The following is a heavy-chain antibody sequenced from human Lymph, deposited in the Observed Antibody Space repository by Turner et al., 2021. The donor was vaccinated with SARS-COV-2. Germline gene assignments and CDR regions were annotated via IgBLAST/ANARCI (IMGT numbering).Heavy chain of an antibody. CDR1: GGSISSSTSY. J-gene: IGHJ6*02. D-gene: IGHD2-21*02. Sequence: QLQLQESGPGLVKPSETLSLTCTVSGGSISSSTSYWGWLRQPPGKGLEWIGSIYYSGSTYQNPSLKSRVTISVDPSKNQISLKLSSVTAADTAVYYCARQRLTRYGMDVRGQGTTVTVSS. CDR2: IYYSGST. V-gene: IGHV4-39*01. CDR3: ARQRLTRYGMDV.